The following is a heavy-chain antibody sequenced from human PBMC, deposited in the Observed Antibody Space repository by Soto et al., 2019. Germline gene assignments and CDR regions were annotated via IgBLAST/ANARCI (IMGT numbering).Heavy chain of an antibody. CDR1: GGSISSGGYY. Sequence: NPSETLSLTCTVSGGSISSGGYYWSWIRQHPGKGLEWIGYIYYSGSTYYNPSLKSRVTISVDTSKNQFSLKLSSVTAADTAVYYCASYYYDTEYYFDYWGQGTLVTVSS. V-gene: IGHV4-31*03. D-gene: IGHD3-22*01. CDR2: IYYSGST. CDR3: ASYYYDTEYYFDY. J-gene: IGHJ4*02.